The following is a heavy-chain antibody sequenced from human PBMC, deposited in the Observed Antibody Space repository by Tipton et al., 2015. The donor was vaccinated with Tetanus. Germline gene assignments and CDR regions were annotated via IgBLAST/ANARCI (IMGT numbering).Heavy chain of an antibody. V-gene: IGHV1-2*02. Sequence: QLVQSGAEMKKPGASVKVSCTASGYTFTNYYIYWVRQAPGQGLEWMGWIDPNSGGTVYAQKFQGRVTMSMDTSISTAYMELRSLRSDDTAVYYCARDRGDYIYYGMDVWGPGTTVTVS. CDR3: ARDRGDYIYYGMDV. CDR2: IDPNSGGT. D-gene: IGHD3-16*01. CDR1: GYTFTNYY. J-gene: IGHJ6*02.